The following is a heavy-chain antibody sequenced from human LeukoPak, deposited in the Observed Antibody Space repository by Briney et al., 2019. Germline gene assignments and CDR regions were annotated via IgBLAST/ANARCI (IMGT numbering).Heavy chain of an antibody. J-gene: IGHJ5*02. CDR2: ISSSSSTI. CDR3: ARDETLRP. CDR1: GFTFSSYS. D-gene: IGHD5-12*01. V-gene: IGHV3-48*01. Sequence: GGSLRLSCAASGFTFSSYSMNWVRQAPGKRLEWVSYISSSSSTIYYADSVKGRFTISRDNAKNSLYLQMNSLRAEDTAVYYCARDETLRPWGQGTLVTVSS.